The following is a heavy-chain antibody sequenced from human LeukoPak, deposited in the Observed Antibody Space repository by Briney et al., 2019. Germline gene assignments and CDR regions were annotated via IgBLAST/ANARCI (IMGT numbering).Heavy chain of an antibody. Sequence: SETLSLTCTVSGGSISSYYWSWIRQPPGKGLEWVGYIYYSGSTNYNPSLKSRVTISVDTSKNQFSLKLSSVTAADTAVYYCARETSQKGAHCMDVWGKGTTVTISS. J-gene: IGHJ6*03. CDR3: ARETSQKGAHCMDV. CDR1: GGSISSYY. V-gene: IGHV4-59*01. D-gene: IGHD3-16*01. CDR2: IYYSGST.